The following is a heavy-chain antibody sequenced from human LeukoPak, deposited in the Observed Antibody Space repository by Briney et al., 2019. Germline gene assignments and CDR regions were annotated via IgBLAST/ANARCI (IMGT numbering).Heavy chain of an antibody. CDR2: IFTSGST. CDR1: GGSISSGSYY. Sequence: SETLSLTCTVSGGSISSGSYYWSWIRQPAGKGLEWIGRIFTSGSTKYNPSHKSRVTISVDTSKNQFSLKLSSVTAADTAVYYCARAVQYSYPPSGWFDPWGQGTLVTVSS. J-gene: IGHJ5*02. D-gene: IGHD5-18*01. V-gene: IGHV4-61*02. CDR3: ARAVQYSYPPSGWFDP.